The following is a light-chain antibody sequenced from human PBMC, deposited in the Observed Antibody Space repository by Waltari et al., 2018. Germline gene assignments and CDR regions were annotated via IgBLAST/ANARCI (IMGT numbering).Light chain of an antibody. CDR3: TSQTLDGVVL. V-gene: IGLV2-14*03. J-gene: IGLJ3*02. CDR1: GSAIDDSDF. Sequence: QSALTQPASVSGSPGLSITISRTGIGSAIDDSDFVSWYQHLPGKGPRVIIYDVTNRPSGISDRFSASKSANTASLTISGLQPEDEGDYYCTSQTLDGVVLFGGGTQVTVL. CDR2: DVT.